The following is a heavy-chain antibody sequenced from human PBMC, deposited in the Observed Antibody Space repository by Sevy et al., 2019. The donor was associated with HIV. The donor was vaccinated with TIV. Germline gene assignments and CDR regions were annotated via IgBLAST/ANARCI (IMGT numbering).Heavy chain of an antibody. Sequence: SEILSLTCTVSGGSISSSSYYWGWIRQPPGKGLEWIGSIYYSGSTYYNPSLKSRVTISVDTSKNQFSLKLSSVTAADTAVYYCARVPAVNYYYGMDVWGQGTTVTVSS. CDR2: IYYSGST. J-gene: IGHJ6*02. CDR3: ARVPAVNYYYGMDV. CDR1: GGSISSSSYY. V-gene: IGHV4-39*01. D-gene: IGHD2-2*01.